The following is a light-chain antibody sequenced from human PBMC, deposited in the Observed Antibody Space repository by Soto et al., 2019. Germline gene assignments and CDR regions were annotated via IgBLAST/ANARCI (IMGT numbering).Light chain of an antibody. J-gene: IGKJ2*01. Sequence: EIVLTQSPATLSLSPGERATLSCRASQSVSTSLAWYQEKPGQAPRLLIYDASNRATDIPVRFSGSGSGTDFTLTISSLEREDFAVYYCQQRGNCPSTLGQGTKLQI. CDR1: QSVSTS. CDR3: QQRGNCPST. V-gene: IGKV3-11*01. CDR2: DAS.